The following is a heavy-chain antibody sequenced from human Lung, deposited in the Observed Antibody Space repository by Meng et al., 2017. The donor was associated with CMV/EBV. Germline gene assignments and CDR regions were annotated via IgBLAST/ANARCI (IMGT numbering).Heavy chain of an antibody. D-gene: IGHD5-18*01. J-gene: IGHJ5*02. Sequence: ESXKISCAASGFTFRSLWMSWVRRAPGKGLEWVANINQDGTEKHYVDSVRGRFTISRDNAKNSLCLQMSSLTVEDTAVYYCASGRGYRAWGQGTLVTVSS. CDR2: INQDGTEK. V-gene: IGHV3-7*01. CDR3: ASGRGYRA. CDR1: GFTFRSLW.